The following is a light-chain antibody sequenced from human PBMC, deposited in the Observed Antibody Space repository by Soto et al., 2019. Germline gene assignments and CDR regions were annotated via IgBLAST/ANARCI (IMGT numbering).Light chain of an antibody. CDR1: QSISDS. Sequence: DIQMTQSPSTLSASVGDRVTITCRASQSISDSLAWYQQTPGKAPDLLISDVYSLPSGVPSRFICSGAGTVCSRAISSLQPEDVSTDCCLQHNSCPWTFGQGTKVDIK. V-gene: IGKV1-5*01. J-gene: IGKJ1*01. CDR3: LQHNSCPWT. CDR2: DVY.